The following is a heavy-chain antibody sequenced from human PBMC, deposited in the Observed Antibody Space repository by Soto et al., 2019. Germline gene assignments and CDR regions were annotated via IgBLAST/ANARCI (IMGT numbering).Heavy chain of an antibody. V-gene: IGHV4-30-4*01. CDR3: ARVPTATTTMGCSFDY. CDR2: IYYSGST. J-gene: IGHJ4*02. D-gene: IGHD1-1*01. CDR1: GGSISSGDYY. Sequence: SETLSLTCTVSGGSISSGDYYWSWIRQPPGKGLEWIGYIYYSGSTYYNPSLKSRVTISVDTSKNQFSLKLSSVTAADTAVYYCARVPTATTTMGCSFDYWGQGTLVTVSS.